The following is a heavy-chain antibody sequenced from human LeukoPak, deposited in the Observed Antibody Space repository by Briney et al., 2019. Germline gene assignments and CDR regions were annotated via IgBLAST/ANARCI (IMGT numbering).Heavy chain of an antibody. Sequence: GGSLRLSCAASGFTVSSNYMSWVRQAPGKGLEWVSVIYSGASTYYADSVKGRFTISRDNSKNTLYLQMNSLRAEDTAVYYCARDPDYGGNSHYYYYYMDVWGKGTTVTVSS. CDR3: ARDPDYGGNSHYYYYYMDV. CDR2: IYSGAST. D-gene: IGHD4-23*01. J-gene: IGHJ6*03. V-gene: IGHV3-53*01. CDR1: GFTVSSNY.